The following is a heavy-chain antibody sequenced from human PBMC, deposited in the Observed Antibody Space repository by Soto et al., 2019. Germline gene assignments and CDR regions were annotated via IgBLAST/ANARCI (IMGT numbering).Heavy chain of an antibody. J-gene: IGHJ4*02. V-gene: IGHV4-31*03. CDR1: GGSISNGNHY. Sequence: QVQLQESGPGLVKPSQTLSLTCTVSGGSISNGNHYWSWIRQLPGKGLEESGYIYNSGRTNYNPSLKSRINISVATSKNQFTLRLSSVTAADTAVYYCARDPGYWSGGYCYGGAFDYWGQGTPVTVSS. CDR2: IYNSGRT. CDR3: ARDPGYWSGGYCYGGAFDY. D-gene: IGHD2-15*01.